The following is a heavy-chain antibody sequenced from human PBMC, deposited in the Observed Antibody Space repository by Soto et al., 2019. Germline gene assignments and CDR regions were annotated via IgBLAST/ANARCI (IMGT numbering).Heavy chain of an antibody. CDR2: ITASGTVT. CDR3: ARWGNNKKLDY. CDR1: GFSFRGFE. D-gene: IGHD7-27*01. Sequence: SGGSLRLSXVASGFSFRGFEMNWVRQAPGKGLEWLSYITASGTVTHYADSVKGRFTISRDNSKNTLYLQMNSLRAEDTAVYYCARWGNNKKLDYWGQGTQVTVSS. J-gene: IGHJ4*02. V-gene: IGHV3-48*03.